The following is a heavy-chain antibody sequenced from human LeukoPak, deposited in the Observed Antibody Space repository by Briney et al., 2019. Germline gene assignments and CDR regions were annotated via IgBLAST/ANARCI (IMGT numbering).Heavy chain of an antibody. J-gene: IGHJ4*02. CDR3: ARVDSSGYV. Sequence: PQTLSLTCTVSGDSISNGDYYWSWIRQHPEKGLECIGHIYYSGATYYNPSLKSRLTISVDTPKSQFSLKLSSMTAADTAVYYCARVDSSGYVWGQGTLVTVSS. CDR2: IYYSGAT. D-gene: IGHD3-22*01. V-gene: IGHV4-30-4*08. CDR1: GDSISNGDYY.